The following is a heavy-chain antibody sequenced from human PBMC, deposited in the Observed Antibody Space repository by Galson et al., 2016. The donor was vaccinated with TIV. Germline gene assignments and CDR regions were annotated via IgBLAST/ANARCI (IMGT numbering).Heavy chain of an antibody. V-gene: IGHV3-66*03. CDR2: ISDRGNT. CDR3: ARDLIMDVTYYYYYYGLDV. CDR1: GLSVTINY. Sequence: SLRLSCAASGLSVTINYMTWVRQAPGKGLEWVSLISDRGNTYYPDSVKGRFTISRDNSKNTLYLQMDSLRLEDTAVYYCARDLIMDVTYYYYYYGLDVWGQGTAVTVSS. D-gene: IGHD2-21*02. J-gene: IGHJ6*02.